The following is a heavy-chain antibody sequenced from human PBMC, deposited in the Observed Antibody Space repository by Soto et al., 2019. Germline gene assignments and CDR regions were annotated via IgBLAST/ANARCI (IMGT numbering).Heavy chain of an antibody. CDR2: ISGSGGST. CDR1: GFTFSSYA. CDR3: AKGWRYLTYHFDY. V-gene: IGHV3-23*01. Sequence: GGSLRLSCAASGFTFSSYAMSWVRQAPGKGLEWVSAISGSGGSTYYADSVKGRFTTSRDNSKNTLYLQMNSLRAEDTAVYYCAKGWRYLTYHFDYWGQGTLVTVSS. D-gene: IGHD1-1*01. J-gene: IGHJ4*02.